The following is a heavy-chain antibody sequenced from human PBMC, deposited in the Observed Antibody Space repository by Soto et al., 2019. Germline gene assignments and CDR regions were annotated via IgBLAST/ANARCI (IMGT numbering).Heavy chain of an antibody. J-gene: IGHJ6*02. CDR1: GGSVSSGSYY. CDR2: IYYSGST. V-gene: IGHV4-61*01. CDR3: ARDSRRVRGVIIYYYGMDV. D-gene: IGHD3-10*01. Sequence: QVQLQESGPGLVKPSETLSLTCTVSGGSVSSGSYYWSWIRQPPGKGLEWIGYIYYSGSTNYNPPLKSRVTISVDTSKNQFSLKLSSVTAADTAVYYCARDSRRVRGVIIYYYGMDVWGQGTTVTVSS.